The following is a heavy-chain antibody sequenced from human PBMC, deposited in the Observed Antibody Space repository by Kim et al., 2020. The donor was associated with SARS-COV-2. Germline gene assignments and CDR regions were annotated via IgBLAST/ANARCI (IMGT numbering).Heavy chain of an antibody. D-gene: IGHD6-6*01. Sequence: TISDADSRKGQLTISRDNAKNSLYLQMNRLGAEDTAVYYCASLIAARSGYWGQGTLVTVSS. CDR2: TI. V-gene: IGHV3-48*03. CDR3: ASLIAARSGY. J-gene: IGHJ4*02.